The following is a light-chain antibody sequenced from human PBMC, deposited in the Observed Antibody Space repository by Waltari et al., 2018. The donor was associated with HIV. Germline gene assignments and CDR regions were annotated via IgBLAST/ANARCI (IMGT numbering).Light chain of an antibody. V-gene: IGKV1-33*01. J-gene: IGKJ4*01. Sequence: DIQMTQSPSSLSASVGERVTITCQASQDISNYLNWYQQKPGKAPKLLIYDASNLETGVPSRFSGSGSGTDFTFTISSLQPEDIATYYCQQYDNPPTFGGGTKVEIK. CDR3: QQYDNPPT. CDR1: QDISNY. CDR2: DAS.